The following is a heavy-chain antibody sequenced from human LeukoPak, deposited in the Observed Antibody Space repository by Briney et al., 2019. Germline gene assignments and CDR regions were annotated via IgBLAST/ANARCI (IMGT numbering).Heavy chain of an antibody. V-gene: IGHV4-59*01. D-gene: IGHD3-22*01. CDR2: ISDIGSI. J-gene: IGHJ3*02. CDR1: GGSISSYY. CDR3: ARKPTYYYDSSGYELDAFDI. Sequence: SETLSLTCTVSGGSISSYYWSWLRQPPGKGLEWIAYISDIGSINYNPSLKSRVTISLDTSKNQVSLKLSSVTAADTAVYYCARKPTYYYDSSGYELDAFDIWGQGTMVTVSS.